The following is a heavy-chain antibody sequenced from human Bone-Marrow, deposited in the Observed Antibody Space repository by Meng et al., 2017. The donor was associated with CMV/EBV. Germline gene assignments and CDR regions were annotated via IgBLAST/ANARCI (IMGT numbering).Heavy chain of an antibody. CDR1: GYTFTGYY. D-gene: IGHD3-3*01. V-gene: IGHV1-2*02. J-gene: IGHJ4*02. Sequence: ASVKVSFKASGYTFTGYYMHWVRQAPGQGLEWMGWINPNSGGTNYAQKFQGRVTMTRDMSISTAYMELSRLRSDDTAVYYCARGSGSGSKLLFDYWGQGTLVTVSS. CDR2: INPNSGGT. CDR3: ARGSGSGSKLLFDY.